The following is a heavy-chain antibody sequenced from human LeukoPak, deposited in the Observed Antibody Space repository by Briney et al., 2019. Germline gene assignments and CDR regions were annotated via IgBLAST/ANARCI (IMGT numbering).Heavy chain of an antibody. CDR2: IKQDGSEK. D-gene: IGHD5-18*01. Sequence: GGSLRLSCAASGFTFSSYWMSWVRQAPGKGLEWVANIKQDGSEKHYVDSVKGRFTISRDNSKNTLYLQMNSLTAEDTAVYYCARDFYSRQFDYWGQGALVTVSS. CDR1: GFTFSSYW. CDR3: ARDFYSRQFDY. J-gene: IGHJ4*02. V-gene: IGHV3-7*03.